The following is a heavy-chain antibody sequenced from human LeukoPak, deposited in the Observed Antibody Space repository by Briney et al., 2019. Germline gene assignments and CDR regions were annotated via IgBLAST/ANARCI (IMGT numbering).Heavy chain of an antibody. D-gene: IGHD3-10*01. CDR3: ARANYYGSGSYYRRRPDNWFDP. Sequence: SETLSLTCTVSGGSISSYYWSWIRQPPGKGLEWIGEINHSGSTNYNPSLKSRVTISVDTSKNQFSLKLSSVTAADTAVYYCARANYYGSGSYYRRRPDNWFDPWGQGTLVTVSS. V-gene: IGHV4-34*01. J-gene: IGHJ5*02. CDR1: GGSISSYY. CDR2: INHSGST.